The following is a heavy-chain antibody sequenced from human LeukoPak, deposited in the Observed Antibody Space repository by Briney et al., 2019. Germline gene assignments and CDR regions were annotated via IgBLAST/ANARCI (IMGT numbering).Heavy chain of an antibody. J-gene: IGHJ4*02. Sequence: PSETLSLTCTVSGGSISSYYWSWIRQPPGKGLEWIGYIYYSGSTNYNPSLKSRVTISVDTSKNQFSLKVSSVTAADTAVYYCAKDLLWFGESLDCWGQGTLVTVSS. V-gene: IGHV4-59*12. CDR3: AKDLLWFGESLDC. D-gene: IGHD3-10*01. CDR1: GGSISSYY. CDR2: IYYSGST.